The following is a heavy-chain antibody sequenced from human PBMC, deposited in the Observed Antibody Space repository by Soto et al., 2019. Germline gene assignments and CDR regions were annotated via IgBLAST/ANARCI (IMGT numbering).Heavy chain of an antibody. CDR1: GFTFSSVE. D-gene: IGHD2-21*02. J-gene: IGHJ6*02. Sequence: EGQLVESGGGLVQPGGSLRLSCAASGFTFSSVEMDWVRQAPGRGLEWVSYISSSGSTIFYADSVKGRFTISRDNARNSLYLHMNSLRAEDTAIYYCARDRTANSYYYHGMDVWGQGTTVTVSS. CDR2: ISSSGSTI. V-gene: IGHV3-48*03. CDR3: ARDRTANSYYYHGMDV.